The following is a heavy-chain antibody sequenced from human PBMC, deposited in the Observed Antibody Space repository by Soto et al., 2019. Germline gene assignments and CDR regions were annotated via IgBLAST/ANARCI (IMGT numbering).Heavy chain of an antibody. CDR1: GFTLSGHY. CDR2: IKNKANRYTT. V-gene: IGHV3-72*01. J-gene: IGHJ4*02. CDR3: TACGSSNFDC. D-gene: IGHD3-16*01. Sequence: EVPLVESGGDLVQPGGSLRLSCAASGFTLSGHYMDWVRQAPGKGLEWVGLIKNKANRYTTEYAASVRGRFTISRDDSKNLVYLQMNTLKTEDTAVYYCTACGSSNFDCWGQGTLVTVSS.